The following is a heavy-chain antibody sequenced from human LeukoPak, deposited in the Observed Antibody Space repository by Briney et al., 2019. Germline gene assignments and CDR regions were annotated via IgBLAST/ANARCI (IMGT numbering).Heavy chain of an antibody. CDR3: ARAPVEMATILNYDY. D-gene: IGHD5-24*01. Sequence: SETLSLTCAVYGGSFSGYYWSWIRQPPGKGLEWIGEINHSGSTNYNPSLKSRVTISVDTSKNQFSLKLSSVTAADTAVYYCARAPVEMATILNYDYWGQGTLVTVSS. V-gene: IGHV4-34*01. J-gene: IGHJ4*02. CDR1: GGSFSGYY. CDR2: INHSGST.